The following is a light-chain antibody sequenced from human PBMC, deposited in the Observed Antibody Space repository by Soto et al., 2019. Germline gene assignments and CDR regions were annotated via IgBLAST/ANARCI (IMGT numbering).Light chain of an antibody. CDR2: DAS. V-gene: IGKV3-20*01. Sequence: DIVLTQSPGTLSLSPGERATLSCRASQSVRSTYLAWYQQKPGQAPRLLIYDASSRATGIPDRFSDSGSGTDFTLTISRLEPEDFAVYYCQHYDSSLWTFGQGTQVDVK. CDR3: QHYDSSLWT. J-gene: IGKJ1*01. CDR1: QSVRSTY.